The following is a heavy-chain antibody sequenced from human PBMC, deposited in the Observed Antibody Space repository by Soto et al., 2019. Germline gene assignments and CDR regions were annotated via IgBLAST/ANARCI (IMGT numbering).Heavy chain of an antibody. CDR1: GGAFGTFA. CDR2: IIPIYGTA. D-gene: IGHD2-2*01. CDR3: ASQGHPGDRYCTSYSCYDGWFES. J-gene: IGHJ5*01. V-gene: IGHV1-69*01. Sequence: QVQLDQSGAEVKKPGSSVKVSCKASGGAFGTFAISWVRQAPGQGLEWMGGIIPIYGTAHYAQIFKGRVNISRDDSTDTGNREVTSLTSAYTAVYFCASQGHPGDRYCTSYSCYDGWFESWGQGTLVTVST.